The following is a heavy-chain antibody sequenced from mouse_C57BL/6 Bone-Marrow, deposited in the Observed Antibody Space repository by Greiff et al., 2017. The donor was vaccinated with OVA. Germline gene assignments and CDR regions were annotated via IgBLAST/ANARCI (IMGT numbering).Heavy chain of an antibody. J-gene: IGHJ4*01. V-gene: IGHV1-76*01. CDR1: GYTFTDYY. D-gene: IGHD1-1*01. Sequence: QVQLQQSGAELVRPGASVKLSCKASGYTFTDYYINWVQQRPGQGLEWIARIYPGSGNTYYNEKFKGKATLTAEKSSSTAYMQLSSLTSEDSAVDFCSRLYERYAMDYWGQGTSVTVSS. CDR2: IYPGSGNT. CDR3: SRLYERYAMDY.